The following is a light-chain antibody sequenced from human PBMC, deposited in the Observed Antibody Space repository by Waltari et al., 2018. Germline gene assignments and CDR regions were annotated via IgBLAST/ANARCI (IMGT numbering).Light chain of an antibody. CDR2: ANS. Sequence: QSVLTQPPSVSGAPGQRVTISCTGSSSTIGARYDVHWYQQFPGTAPKLLLYANSNRPSGVPDRFSGSKSATSASLAITGLQDDDEADYYCQSYDSRLNAVVFGGGTKLTVL. CDR3: QSYDSRLNAVV. CDR1: SSTIGARYD. V-gene: IGLV1-40*01. J-gene: IGLJ2*01.